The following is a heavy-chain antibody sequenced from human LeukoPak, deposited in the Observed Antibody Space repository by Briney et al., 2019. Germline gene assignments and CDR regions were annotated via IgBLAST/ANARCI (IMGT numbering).Heavy chain of an antibody. V-gene: IGHV4-59*01. D-gene: IGHD1-26*01. J-gene: IGHJ5*02. CDR3: VRGRTSYNWFDP. CDR2: IFHSGST. Sequence: SETLSLTCTVSGGSISSYYWTWIRQPPGKGLEWIGYIFHSGSTNYNPSLKSRVTISVDTSKNQFSLKLSSVTAADTAVDYCVRGRTSYNWFDPWGQGTLVTVSS. CDR1: GGSISSYY.